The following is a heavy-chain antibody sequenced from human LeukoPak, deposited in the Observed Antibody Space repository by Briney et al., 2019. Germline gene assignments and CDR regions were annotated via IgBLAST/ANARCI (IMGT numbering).Heavy chain of an antibody. CDR3: AREGYSYGYMAFDI. V-gene: IGHV3-33*01. D-gene: IGHD5-18*01. CDR2: IWYDGSNK. J-gene: IGHJ3*02. Sequence: GGSLRLSCAASGFTFSSYGMHWVRQAPGKGLEWVAVIWYDGSNKYYADSVKGRFTISRDNSKNTLYLQMNSLRAEDTAVYYCAREGYSYGYMAFDIWGPGTMVTVSS. CDR1: GFTFSSYG.